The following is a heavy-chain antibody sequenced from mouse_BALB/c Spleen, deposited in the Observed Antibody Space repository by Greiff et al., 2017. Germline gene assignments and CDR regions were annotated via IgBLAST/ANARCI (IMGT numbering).Heavy chain of an antibody. V-gene: IGHV3-2*02. D-gene: IGHD1-1*01. CDR1: GYSITSDYA. Sequence: EVKLMESGPGLVKPSQSLSLTCTVTGYSITSDYAWNWIRQFPGNKLEWMGYISYSGSTSYNPSLKSRISITRDTSKNQFFLQLNSVTTEDTATYYCAVLAWFAYWGQGTLVTVSA. J-gene: IGHJ3*01. CDR3: AVLAWFAY. CDR2: ISYSGST.